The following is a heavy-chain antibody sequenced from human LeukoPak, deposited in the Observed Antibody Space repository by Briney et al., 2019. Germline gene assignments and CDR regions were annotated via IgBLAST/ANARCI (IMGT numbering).Heavy chain of an antibody. CDR2: IKQDGSEK. CDR1: GFTFSSYW. CDR3: AGTIRYGDDNWFDP. V-gene: IGHV3-7*01. Sequence: GGSLRLSCAASGFTFSSYWMSWVRQAPGKGLEWVANIKQDGSEKYYVDSVKGRFTISRDNAKNSLYLQMNSLRAEDTAVYYCAGTIRYGDDNWFDPWGQGTLVTVSS. D-gene: IGHD4-17*01. J-gene: IGHJ5*02.